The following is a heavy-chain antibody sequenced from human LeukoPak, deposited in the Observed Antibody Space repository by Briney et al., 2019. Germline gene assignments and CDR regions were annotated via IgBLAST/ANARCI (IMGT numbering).Heavy chain of an antibody. J-gene: IGHJ4*02. CDR3: AKDRGSYGDY. CDR2: ISWNSGSI. CDR1: GFTFDDYA. D-gene: IGHD1-26*01. V-gene: IGHV3-9*01. Sequence: GGSLRLSCAASGFTFDDYAMHWVRQAPGKGLEWVSGISWNSGSIGYADSVKGRFTISRDNSKNTLYLQMNSLRAEDTAVYYCAKDRGSYGDYWGQGTLVTVSS.